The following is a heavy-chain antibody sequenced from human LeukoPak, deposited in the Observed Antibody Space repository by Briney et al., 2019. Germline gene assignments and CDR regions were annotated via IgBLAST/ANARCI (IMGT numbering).Heavy chain of an antibody. CDR3: ARASGYCSSTSCYTFDY. CDR1: GGSISSGGYS. Sequence: SQTLSLTCAVSGGSISSGGYSWSWIRQPPGKGLEWIGYIYHSGSTYYNPSLKSRVTISVDRSKNQSSLKLSSVTAADTAVYYCARASGYCSSTSCYTFDYWGQGTLVTVSS. CDR2: IYHSGST. J-gene: IGHJ4*02. V-gene: IGHV4-30-2*01. D-gene: IGHD2-2*02.